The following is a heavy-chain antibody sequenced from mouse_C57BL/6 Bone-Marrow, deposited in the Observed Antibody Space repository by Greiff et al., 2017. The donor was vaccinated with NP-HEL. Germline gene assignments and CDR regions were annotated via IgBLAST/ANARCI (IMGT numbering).Heavy chain of an antibody. D-gene: IGHD2-1*01. CDR2: INYDGSST. V-gene: IGHV5-16*01. CDR3: ARVVTEFDY. Sequence: EVQVVESEGGLVQPGSSMKLSCTASGFTFSDYYMAWVRQVPEKGLEWVANINYDGSSTYYLDSLKSRFIISRDNAKNILYLQMSSLKSEDTATYYCARVVTEFDYWGQGTTLTVSS. J-gene: IGHJ2*01. CDR1: GFTFSDYY.